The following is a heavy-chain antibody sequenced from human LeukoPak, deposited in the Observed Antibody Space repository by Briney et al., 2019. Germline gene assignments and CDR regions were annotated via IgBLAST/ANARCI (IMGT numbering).Heavy chain of an antibody. J-gene: IGHJ5*02. Sequence: ASVKVSCKASGYTFTDYYIHWVRQAPGQGPEWMGWINPDNGGTNYAQRFQGRVTMTRDTSISTVYMDLSRLRSDDTAVFYCTREAGVGNWFDPWGQGTQVTVSS. V-gene: IGHV1-2*02. CDR1: GYTFTDYY. CDR2: INPDNGGT. D-gene: IGHD6-19*01. CDR3: TREAGVGNWFDP.